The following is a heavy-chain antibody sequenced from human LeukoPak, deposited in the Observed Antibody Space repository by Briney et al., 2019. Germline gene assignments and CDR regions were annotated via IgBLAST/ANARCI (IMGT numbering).Heavy chain of an antibody. CDR3: AKVDGYNFGGDY. V-gene: IGHV3-21*04. CDR2: ISSSSSYI. Sequence: GGSLRLSCAASGFTFSIYSMNWVRQAPGKGLEWVSSISSSSSYIYYADSVKGRFTISRDNSKNTLYLQMNSLRAEDMAVYYCAKVDGYNFGGDYWGQGTLVTVSS. CDR1: GFTFSIYS. J-gene: IGHJ4*02. D-gene: IGHD5-24*01.